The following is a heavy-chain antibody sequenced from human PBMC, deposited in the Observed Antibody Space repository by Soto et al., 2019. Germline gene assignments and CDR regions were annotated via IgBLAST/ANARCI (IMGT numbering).Heavy chain of an antibody. Sequence: QVQLVQSGAEVKKPGSSVKVSCKASGGTFSSYAISWVRQAPGQGLEWMGGIIPIFGTANYAKKFQGRVTITADESTSTAYMELSSLRCEDTAVYYCATTVLVPAHYYYYGMDVWGQGTTVTVSS. CDR1: GGTFSSYA. D-gene: IGHD2-2*01. CDR2: IIPIFGTA. J-gene: IGHJ6*02. CDR3: ATTVLVPAHYYYYGMDV. V-gene: IGHV1-69*12.